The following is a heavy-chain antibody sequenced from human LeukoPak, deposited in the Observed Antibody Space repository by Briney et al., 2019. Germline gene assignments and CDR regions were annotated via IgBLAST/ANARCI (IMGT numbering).Heavy chain of an antibody. J-gene: IGHJ4*02. D-gene: IGHD3-10*01. CDR3: ARREVYGIAGGFGELFRFDY. Sequence: SETLSLTCTVSGGSISSNSYYWGWIRQPPGKGLEWIGSIYYSGSTYYNPSLKSRVTISVDTSKNQFSLKLSSVTAADTAVYYCARREVYGIAGGFGELFRFDYWGQGTLVTVSS. V-gene: IGHV4-39*01. CDR1: GGSISSNSYY. CDR2: IYYSGST.